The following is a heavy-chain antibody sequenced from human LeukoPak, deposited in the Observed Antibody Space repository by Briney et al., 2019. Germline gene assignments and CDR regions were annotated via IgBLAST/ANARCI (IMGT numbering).Heavy chain of an antibody. CDR3: TTALTHNFDY. CDR1: GFTFSSAW. Sequence: GGSLRLSCAASGFTFSSAWMTWVRQAPGKGLEWVGRIKSKTDGGTTEFAAPVKSRFTISRDDSKNTLFLQMNSLKTEDTAVYYCTTALTHNFDYWGQGTLVTVSS. J-gene: IGHJ4*02. V-gene: IGHV3-15*01. CDR2: IKSKTDGGTT.